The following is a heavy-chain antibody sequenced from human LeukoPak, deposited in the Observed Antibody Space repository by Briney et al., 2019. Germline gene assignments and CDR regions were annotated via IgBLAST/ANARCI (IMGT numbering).Heavy chain of an antibody. V-gene: IGHV4-34*01. J-gene: IGHJ6*03. CDR3: ARSPWVRHYYYYYYMDV. CDR2: VNRSGST. CDR1: GGSFSGYY. D-gene: IGHD3-16*01. Sequence: SETLSLTCAVYGGSFSGYYWSWIRQPPGKGLEWIGEVNRSGSTNYNPSLKSRVTISVDTSKNQFSLKLSSVTAADTAVYYCARSPWVRHYYYYYYMDVWGKGTTVTVSS.